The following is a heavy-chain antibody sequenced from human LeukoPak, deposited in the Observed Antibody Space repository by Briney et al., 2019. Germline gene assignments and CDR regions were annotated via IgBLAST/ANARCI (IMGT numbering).Heavy chain of an antibody. CDR2: IYYSGST. Sequence: SQTLSLTCTVSGGSISSGDYYWSWIRQPPGKGLEWIGYIYYSGSTYYNPSLKSRVTISVDTSKNQSSLKLSSVTAADTAVYYCARDRLELQDAFDIWGQGTMVTVSS. CDR1: GGSISSGDYY. V-gene: IGHV4-30-4*08. D-gene: IGHD1-7*01. CDR3: ARDRLELQDAFDI. J-gene: IGHJ3*02.